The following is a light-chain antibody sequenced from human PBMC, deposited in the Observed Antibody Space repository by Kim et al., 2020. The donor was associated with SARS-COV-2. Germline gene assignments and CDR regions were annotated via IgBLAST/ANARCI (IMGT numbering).Light chain of an antibody. Sequence: SITISCTGTSSDVGGYNYVSWYQQHPGKAPKLMIYDVSNRPSGVSNRFSGSKSGNTASLTISGLQAEDEADYYCSSYTSSSTPSVVFGGGTKLTVL. J-gene: IGLJ2*01. CDR2: DVS. CDR3: SSYTSSSTPSVV. CDR1: SSDVGGYNY. V-gene: IGLV2-14*03.